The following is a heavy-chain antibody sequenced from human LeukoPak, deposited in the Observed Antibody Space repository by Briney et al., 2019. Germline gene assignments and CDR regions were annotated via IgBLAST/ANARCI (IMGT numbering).Heavy chain of an antibody. Sequence: SETLSLTCAVYGGSFSGYYWSWIRQPPGKGLGWIGEINHSGSTNYNPSLKSRVTISVDTSKNQFSLKLSSVTAADTAVYYCARRWIQLWTRNWFDPWGQGTLVTVSS. J-gene: IGHJ5*02. CDR1: GGSFSGYY. D-gene: IGHD5-18*01. V-gene: IGHV4-34*01. CDR3: ARRWIQLWTRNWFDP. CDR2: INHSGST.